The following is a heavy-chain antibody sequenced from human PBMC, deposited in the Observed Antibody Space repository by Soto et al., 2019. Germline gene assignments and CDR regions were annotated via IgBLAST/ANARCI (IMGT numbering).Heavy chain of an antibody. Sequence: RLSCVASGFAFDQYWMHWVSQAAGKGLEWVSRISDDGARIDYADFVKGRFTIARDNAKNTLFLQMRSLRGEDTAVYSCARGPRPTSNGTWGRWGRGARVVVAS. CDR3: ARGPRPTSNGTWGR. CDR1: GFAFDQYW. J-gene: IGHJ1*01. CDR2: ISDDGARI. V-gene: IGHV3-74*01. D-gene: IGHD1-26*01.